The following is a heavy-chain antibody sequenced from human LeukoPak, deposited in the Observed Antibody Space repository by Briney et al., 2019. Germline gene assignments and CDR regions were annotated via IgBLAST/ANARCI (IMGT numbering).Heavy chain of an antibody. D-gene: IGHD3-10*01. CDR2: ISAYNGNT. CDR1: GYTFTSYG. V-gene: IGHV1-18*01. J-gene: IGHJ5*02. Sequence: ASVKVSCKASGYTFTSYGISWVRQAPGQGLEWMGWISAYNGNTNYAQKLQGRVTMTTDTSTSTAYMELRSLRSDDTAVYYCARATLTDSGWFGELFHNWFDPWGQGTLVTVSS. CDR3: ARATLTDSGWFGELFHNWFDP.